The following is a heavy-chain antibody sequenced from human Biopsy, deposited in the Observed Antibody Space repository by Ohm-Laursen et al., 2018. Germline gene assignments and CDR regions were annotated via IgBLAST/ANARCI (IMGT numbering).Heavy chain of an antibody. D-gene: IGHD1-26*01. CDR2: IWYDGSNE. J-gene: IGHJ6*02. V-gene: IGHV3-33*01. CDR3: ARDPIVGSKADGMDV. CDR1: GFTFSVYA. Sequence: SLRLSCAASGFTFSVYAMHWVRQAPGKGLGWVSIIWYDGSNEYYADSVKGRFTISRDNSKNTVFLQMSSLGAEDTGVYYCARDPIVGSKADGMDVWGQGTTVTVSS.